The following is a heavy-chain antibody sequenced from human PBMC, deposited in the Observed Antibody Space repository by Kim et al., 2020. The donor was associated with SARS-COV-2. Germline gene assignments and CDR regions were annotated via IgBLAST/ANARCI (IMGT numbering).Heavy chain of an antibody. J-gene: IGHJ4*02. V-gene: IGHV4-34*04. D-gene: IGHD6-13*01. CDR3: ARVARGRFGSSSCPVD. Sequence: LKSRATISVDTSKNQFSLKLSSVTAADTAVYYCARVARGRFGSSSCPVDWGQGTLVTVSS.